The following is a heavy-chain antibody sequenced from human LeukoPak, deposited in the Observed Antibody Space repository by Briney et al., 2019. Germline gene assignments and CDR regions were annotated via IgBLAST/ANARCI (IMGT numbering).Heavy chain of an antibody. V-gene: IGHV3-48*03. J-gene: IGHJ4*02. CDR1: GFTFSSYE. D-gene: IGHD3-22*01. CDR3: ARDSGYHREDFDY. Sequence: GGSLRLSCAASGFTFSSYEVNWVRQAPGKGLKWVSYISSSGSTIYYADSVKGRFTISRDNTKNSLYLQMSSLRVEDTAVYYCARDSGYHREDFDYWGQGTLVTVSS. CDR2: ISSSGSTI.